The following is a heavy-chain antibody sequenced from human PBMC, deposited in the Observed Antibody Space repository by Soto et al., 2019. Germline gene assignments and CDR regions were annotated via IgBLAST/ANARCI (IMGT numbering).Heavy chain of an antibody. V-gene: IGHV4-4*02. CDR2: KHHSGST. CDR1: GDSINNGYW. J-gene: IGHJ6*02. D-gene: IGHD6-19*01. CDR3: ASSSGWWRLDV. Sequence: QVQLQESGPGLVKPSGTLSLTCGVSGDSINNGYWWTWVRQPPGKGLEWIGEKHHSGSTNYNLSLTSRVSISLDKSKIQFSLNLSSVTAADTAVYFCASSSGWWRLDVWGQGTTVTVSS.